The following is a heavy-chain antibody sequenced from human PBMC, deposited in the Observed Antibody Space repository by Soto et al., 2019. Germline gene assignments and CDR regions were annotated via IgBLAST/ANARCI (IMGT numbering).Heavy chain of an antibody. CDR2: ISTSGAKA. Sequence: EVQVLESGGGLVQPGGSLRLSCAASGFTFSTYAMSWVRQAPGKGLEWVSAISTSGAKAYYADSVKGRFTISRDTSKNTLFLQMNSLRAEDTAVYYCAKEGSDWPYFDYCGQGTLVTVSS. J-gene: IGHJ4*02. CDR3: AKEGSDWPYFDY. CDR1: GFTFSTYA. V-gene: IGHV3-23*01. D-gene: IGHD3-9*01.